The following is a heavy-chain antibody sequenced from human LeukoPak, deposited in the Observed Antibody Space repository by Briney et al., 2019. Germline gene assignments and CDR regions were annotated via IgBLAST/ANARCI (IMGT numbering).Heavy chain of an antibody. CDR1: GGSFSGYY. V-gene: IGHV4-34*01. J-gene: IGHJ5*02. Sequence: SETLSLTCAVYGGSFSGYYWSWIRQPPGKGLEWIGEINHSGSTNYNPSLKSRVTISVDTSKNQFSLKLSSVTAADTAVYYCARSNSYVNWFDPWGQGTLVTVSS. D-gene: IGHD4-23*01. CDR3: ARSNSYVNWFDP. CDR2: INHSGST.